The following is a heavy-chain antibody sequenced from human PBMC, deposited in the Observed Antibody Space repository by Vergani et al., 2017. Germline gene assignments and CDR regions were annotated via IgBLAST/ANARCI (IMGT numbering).Heavy chain of an antibody. CDR3: AREDRLSYYYYGMDV. Sequence: QVQLQESGPGLVKPSQTLSLTCTVSGGSISSGGYYWSWIRQHPGKGLEWIGYIYYSGSTNYNPSLKSRVTISVDTSKNQFSLKLSSVTAADTAVYYCAREDRLSYYYYGMDVWGQGTTVTVSS. CDR2: IYYSGST. J-gene: IGHJ6*02. CDR1: GGSISSGGYY. V-gene: IGHV4-31*03.